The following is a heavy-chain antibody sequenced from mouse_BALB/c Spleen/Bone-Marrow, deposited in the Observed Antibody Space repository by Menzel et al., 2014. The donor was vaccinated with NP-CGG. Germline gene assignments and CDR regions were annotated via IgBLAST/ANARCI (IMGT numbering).Heavy chain of an antibody. Sequence: VPVPPSGPALVKPGASVKIFCQDSCSSITGYFLCWVKKSPGKSLEWIGRVNPNNGGTIYNQNFKDKAMLTVDKSSTTAYMELLSLTAEDSAVYYCTRDVFDDWGQGTTLTVPS. CDR3: TRDVFDD. J-gene: IGHJ2*01. CDR2: VNPNNGGT. V-gene: IGHV1-18*01. CDR1: CSSITGYF.